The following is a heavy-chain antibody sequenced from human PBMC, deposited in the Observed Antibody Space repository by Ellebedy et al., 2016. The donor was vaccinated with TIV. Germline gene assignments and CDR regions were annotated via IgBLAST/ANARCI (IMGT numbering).Heavy chain of an antibody. J-gene: IGHJ5*02. V-gene: IGHV3-48*01. CDR1: GFTFSSYS. CDR2: ISSSSSTI. D-gene: IGHD3-3*01. CDR3: AKAEWFYWFDP. Sequence: GESLKISXAASGFTFSSYSMNWVRQAPGKGLEWVSYISSSSSTIYYANSVKGRFTISRDNAKNSLYLQMNSLRAEDTAVYYCAKAEWFYWFDPWGQGTLVTVSS.